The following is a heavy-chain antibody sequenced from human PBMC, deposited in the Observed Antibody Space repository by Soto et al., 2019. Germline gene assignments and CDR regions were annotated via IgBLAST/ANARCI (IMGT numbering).Heavy chain of an antibody. V-gene: IGHV3-23*01. J-gene: IGHJ4*02. D-gene: IGHD5-18*01. Sequence: EVQLLESGGGLVQPGGSLRLSCAASGFTFSSYAMSWVRQAPGKGLEWVSAISGSGWTTYYAVSVKGRFTISRDNSKNTLYLQMNSLRAKDTAVYYCGKHDAALGGSHDYWCQGTLVTVSS. CDR3: GKHDAALGGSHDY. CDR1: GFTFSSYA. CDR2: ISGSGWTT.